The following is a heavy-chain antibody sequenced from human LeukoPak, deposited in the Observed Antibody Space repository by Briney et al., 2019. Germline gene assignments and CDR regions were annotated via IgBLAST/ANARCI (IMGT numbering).Heavy chain of an antibody. D-gene: IGHD3/OR15-3a*01. CDR3: ARQTGSGLFILP. V-gene: IGHV4-34*01. CDR1: GGFFSGHY. CDR2: INHSGGT. Sequence: SETLSLTCAVYGGFFSGHYWSWIRQPPGKGLEWIGEINHSGGTNYNPSLKSRVTISIDTSKNQISLRLTSVTATNTAIYYCARQTGSGLFILPGGQGTLVTVSS. J-gene: IGHJ4*02.